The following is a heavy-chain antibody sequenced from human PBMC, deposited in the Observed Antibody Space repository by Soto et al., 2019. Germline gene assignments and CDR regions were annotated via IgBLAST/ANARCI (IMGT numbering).Heavy chain of an antibody. V-gene: IGHV3-30-3*01. D-gene: IGHD3-22*01. CDR3: ATEETYYYDNSGYPDY. J-gene: IGHJ4*02. CDR1: GFTFSSYA. CDR2: ISYDGSNK. Sequence: GGSLRLSCAASGFTFSSYAMHWVRQAPGKGLEWVAVISYDGSNKYYADSVKGRFTISRDNSKNTLYLQMNSLRAEDTAVYYCATEETYYYDNSGYPDYWGQGTLVTVSS.